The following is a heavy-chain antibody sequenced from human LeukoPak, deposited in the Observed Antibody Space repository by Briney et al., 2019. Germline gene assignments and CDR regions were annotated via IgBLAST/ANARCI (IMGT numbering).Heavy chain of an antibody. CDR1: GYSFTSYW. D-gene: IGHD3-9*01. J-gene: IGHJ4*02. Sequence: GESLKITCKGSGYSFTSYWISWLRQMPGKGLEWMGRIDPSDSYTNYSPSFQGHVTISADKSISTAYLQWSSLKASDTAMYYCASNSDILPGPGDDYWGQGTLVTVSS. V-gene: IGHV5-10-1*01. CDR3: ASNSDILPGPGDDY. CDR2: IDPSDSYT.